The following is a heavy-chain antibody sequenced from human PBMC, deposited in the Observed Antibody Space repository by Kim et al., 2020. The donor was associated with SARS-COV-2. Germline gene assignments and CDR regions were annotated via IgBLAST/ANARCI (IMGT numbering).Heavy chain of an antibody. V-gene: IGHV1-46*01. D-gene: IGHD2-15*01. CDR3: ARASYCSGGSCYGDDAFDI. Sequence: ASVKVSCKASGYTFTSYYMHWVRQAPGQGLEWMGIINPSGGSTSYAQKFQGRVTMTRDTSTSTVYMELSSLRSEDTAVYYCARASYCSGGSCYGDDAFDIWGQGTMVTVSS. CDR2: INPSGGST. J-gene: IGHJ3*02. CDR1: GYTFTSYY.